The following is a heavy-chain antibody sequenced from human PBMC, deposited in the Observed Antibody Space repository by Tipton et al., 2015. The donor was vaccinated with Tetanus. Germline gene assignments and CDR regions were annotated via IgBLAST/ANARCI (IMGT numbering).Heavy chain of an antibody. J-gene: IGHJ3*02. CDR2: IYPGDSDT. D-gene: IGHD5-24*01. Sequence: VQLVQSGAEVKKPGESLKISCKGSGYSFTSYWIGWVLQMPGKGLEWMGIIYPGDSDTRYSPSFQGRVTISADKSISTAYLQWSSLKASDTAMYYCASFEREMATTDPGFAFDIWGQGTMVTVSS. CDR3: ASFEREMATTDPGFAFDI. V-gene: IGHV5-51*01. CDR1: GYSFTSYW.